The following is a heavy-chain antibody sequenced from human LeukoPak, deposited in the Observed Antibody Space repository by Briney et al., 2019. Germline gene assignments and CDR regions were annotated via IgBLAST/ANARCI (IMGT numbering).Heavy chain of an antibody. CDR2: ISGSGGST. CDR1: GFTFSSYA. Sequence: PGGSLRLSCAASGFTFSSYAMRWVRQAPGQGLEGGSAISGSGGSTYYADSVEGRFTISRDNYQNTLYLNMNSLRAEDPAVYYCAKDSYKYYYGSGSTGEHNDYWGQGTLVTVSS. D-gene: IGHD3-10*01. J-gene: IGHJ4*02. CDR3: AKDSYKYYYGSGSTGEHNDY. V-gene: IGHV3-23*01.